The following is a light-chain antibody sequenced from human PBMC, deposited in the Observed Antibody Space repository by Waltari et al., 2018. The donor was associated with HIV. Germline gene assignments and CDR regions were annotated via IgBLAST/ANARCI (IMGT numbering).Light chain of an antibody. V-gene: IGKV1-5*03. CDR2: KAS. CDR1: QSISSW. CDR3: QQYKSYALT. J-gene: IGKJ4*01. Sequence: DIQMTQSPSTLSASVGDRVTITCRASQSISSWLAWYQQKPGKAPKLLIYKASTLENVVPSRFSGSGSGTEFTLTISSLQPDDFATYYCQQYKSYALTFGGGTKVEIK.